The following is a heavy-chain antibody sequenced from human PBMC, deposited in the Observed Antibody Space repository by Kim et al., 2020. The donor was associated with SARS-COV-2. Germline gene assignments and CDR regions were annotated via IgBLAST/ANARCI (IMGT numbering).Heavy chain of an antibody. J-gene: IGHJ4*02. Sequence: SPTLSLPCAISGDRVSSNGAAWHWIRQSPSRGLEWLGRTYYRSKWYNDYTVSVKSRITINPDTSKNQFSLQLNSVTPEDTAVYYCARSFRSCFDYWGQGTLVTVSS. CDR1: GDRVSSNGAA. CDR2: TYYRSKWYN. D-gene: IGHD3-10*01. CDR3: ARSFRSCFDY. V-gene: IGHV6-1*01.